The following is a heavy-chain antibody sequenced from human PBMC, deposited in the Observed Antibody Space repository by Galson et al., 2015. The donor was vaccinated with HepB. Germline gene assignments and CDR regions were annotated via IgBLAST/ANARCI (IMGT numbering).Heavy chain of an antibody. Sequence: SLRLSCAASGFTFSSFAMTWVRQAPGKGLEWVSGISGSGGSTYYADSVKGRFTISRDNSKNTLYLQMNSLRAEDTAIYYCEAVPSYWGQGTLVTVSS. CDR1: GFTFSSFA. D-gene: IGHD6-19*01. CDR3: EAVPSY. CDR2: ISGSGGST. J-gene: IGHJ4*02. V-gene: IGHV3-23*01.